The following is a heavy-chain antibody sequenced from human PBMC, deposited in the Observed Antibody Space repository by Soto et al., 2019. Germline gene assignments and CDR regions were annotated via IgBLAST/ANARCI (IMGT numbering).Heavy chain of an antibody. Sequence: QVTLKESGPVLVKPTETLTLTCTVSGFSLSNARMGVSWIRQPPGKALEWLAHIFSNDEKSYSTSLKSRLTISKDTSKSQVVLTMTNMVPVDTATYYCARLGATKGADYWGQGTLVTVSS. CDR1: GFSLSNARMG. CDR3: ARLGATKGADY. J-gene: IGHJ4*02. V-gene: IGHV2-26*01. D-gene: IGHD1-26*01. CDR2: IFSNDEK.